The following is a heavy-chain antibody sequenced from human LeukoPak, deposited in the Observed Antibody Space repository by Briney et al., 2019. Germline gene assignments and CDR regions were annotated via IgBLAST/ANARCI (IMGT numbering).Heavy chain of an antibody. V-gene: IGHV1-69*01. Sequence: GASVKVSCTASGGTFSSYAISWVRQAPGQGLEWMGGIIPIFGTANYAQKFQGRVTITADESTSTAYMELSSLRSEDTAVYYCQMAVLVGATRGGYYFDYWGQGTLVTVSS. CDR3: QMAVLVGATRGGYYFDY. CDR1: GGTFSSYA. CDR2: IIPIFGTA. J-gene: IGHJ4*02. D-gene: IGHD1-26*01.